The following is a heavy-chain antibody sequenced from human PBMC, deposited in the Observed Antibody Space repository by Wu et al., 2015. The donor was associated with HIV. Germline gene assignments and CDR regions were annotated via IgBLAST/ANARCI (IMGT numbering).Heavy chain of an antibody. CDR3: ASSQVFGVVRGYFQH. D-gene: IGHD3-3*01. CDR2: INPSGGST. Sequence: QVQLVQSGAEVKKPGASVKVSCMASGYTFTSYYMHWVRQAPGQGLEWMGIINPSGGSTSYAQKFQGRVTMTRDTSTSTVYMELSSLRSEDTAVYYCASSQVFGVVRGYFQHWGQGTLVTVSS. V-gene: IGHV1-46*03. J-gene: IGHJ1*01. CDR1: GYTFTSYY.